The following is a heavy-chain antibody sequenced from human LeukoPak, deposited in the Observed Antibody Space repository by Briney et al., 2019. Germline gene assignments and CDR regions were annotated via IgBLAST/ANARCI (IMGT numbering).Heavy chain of an antibody. Sequence: GGSLRLSCAASGFTFSSYSMNWVRQAPGKGLEWVSYISSSSSTIYYADSVKGRFTISRDNAKNSLYLQMNSLRAEDTAVYYCARESYYYDSSGYLLFLLFDYWGQGTLVTVSS. J-gene: IGHJ4*02. CDR3: ARESYYYDSSGYLLFLLFDY. D-gene: IGHD3-22*01. CDR2: ISSSSSTI. CDR1: GFTFSSYS. V-gene: IGHV3-48*04.